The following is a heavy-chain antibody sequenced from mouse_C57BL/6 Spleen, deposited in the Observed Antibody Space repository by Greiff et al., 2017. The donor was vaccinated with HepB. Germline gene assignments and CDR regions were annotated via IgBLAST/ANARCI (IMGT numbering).Heavy chain of an antibody. D-gene: IGHD3-2*02. CDR3: AREIDSSGYEGY. CDR2: INPNYGTT. J-gene: IGHJ2*01. Sequence: EVKLMESGPELVKPGASVKISCKASGYSFTDYNMNWVKQSNGKSLEWIGVINPNYGTTSYNQKFKGKATLTVDQSSSTAYMQLNSLTSEDSAVYYCAREIDSSGYEGYWGQGTTLTVSS. CDR1: GYSFTDYN. V-gene: IGHV1-39*01.